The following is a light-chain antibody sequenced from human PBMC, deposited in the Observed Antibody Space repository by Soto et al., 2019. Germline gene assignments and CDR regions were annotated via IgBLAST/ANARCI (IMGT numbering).Light chain of an antibody. Sequence: EIVITQSPATLSVSPGERATLSCRASQSVSTNLAWYPQKPGQAPRLLISGASARVTGIPARFSGSGSGTDFTLTVSSLQSEDFAIYYCQQYNNWPLTFGGGTTVEIK. V-gene: IGKV3-15*01. CDR2: GAS. J-gene: IGKJ4*01. CDR1: QSVSTN. CDR3: QQYNNWPLT.